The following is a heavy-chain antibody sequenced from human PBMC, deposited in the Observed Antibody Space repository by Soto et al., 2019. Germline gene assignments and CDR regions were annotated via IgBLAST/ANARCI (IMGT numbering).Heavy chain of an antibody. D-gene: IGHD4-17*01. J-gene: IGHJ4*02. CDR2: IYYSGST. CDR3: ARDHPDYGDYTFDY. Sequence: PSETLSLTCTVSGGSISSYYWSWIRQPPGKGLEWIGYIYYSGSTNYNPSLKSRVTISVDTSKNQFSLKLSSVTAADTAVYYCARDHPDYGDYTFDYWGQGTLVTVSS. V-gene: IGHV4-59*01. CDR1: GGSISSYY.